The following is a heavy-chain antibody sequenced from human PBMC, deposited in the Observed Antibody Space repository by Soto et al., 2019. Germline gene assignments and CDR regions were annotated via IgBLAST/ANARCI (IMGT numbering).Heavy chain of an antibody. CDR3: TKAGASINSWSTTGYIQP. D-gene: IGHD1-26*01. V-gene: IGHV3-23*01. J-gene: IGHJ1*01. CDR1: GFTFSSYA. CDR2: ISGSGGST. Sequence: GGSLRLSCAASGFTFSSYAMNWVRQAPGKGLEWVSHISGSGGSTDYADSVKGRFTSSKDESKNTLYLQRYSLRADDTALSSCTKAGASINSWSTTGYIQPWGPGPLVTVSS.